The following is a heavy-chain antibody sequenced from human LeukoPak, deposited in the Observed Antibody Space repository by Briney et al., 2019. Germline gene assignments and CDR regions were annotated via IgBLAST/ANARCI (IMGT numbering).Heavy chain of an antibody. CDR1: GFTVSSTH. J-gene: IGHJ5*02. CDR3: ARDIPYSRCFDP. V-gene: IGHV3-66*01. CDR2: IYNTGST. D-gene: IGHD2-21*01. Sequence: GGSLRLSCVASGFTVSSTHMGWVRQAPGKGLAWVSVIYNTGSTYYADSVKGRFSISRDNSKNTVYLQMNSLTAGDTAVYYCARDIPYSRCFDPWGQGTRVTVSS.